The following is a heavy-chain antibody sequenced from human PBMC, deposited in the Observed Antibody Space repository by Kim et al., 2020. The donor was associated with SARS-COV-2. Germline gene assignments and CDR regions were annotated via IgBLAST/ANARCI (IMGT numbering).Heavy chain of an antibody. Sequence: SETLSLTCAVSGGSISSFYCSWIRQPPGKGLEWIGCMYYSGITNYNPSLKSRVSMSVDTAKSQFSLKLSSVTAADTAVYYCARLYSSGAFDIWGQGTMVTVSS. CDR2: MYYSGIT. J-gene: IGHJ3*02. CDR3: ARLYSSGAFDI. V-gene: IGHV4-59*08. CDR1: GGSISSFY. D-gene: IGHD2-15*01.